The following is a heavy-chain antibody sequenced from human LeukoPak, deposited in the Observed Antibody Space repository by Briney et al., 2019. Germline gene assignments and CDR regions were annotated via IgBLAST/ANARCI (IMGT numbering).Heavy chain of an antibody. J-gene: IGHJ3*02. V-gene: IGHV3-21*01. CDR1: GFTFSSYS. D-gene: IGHD3-9*01. CDR2: ISSSSSYI. Sequence: GGSLRLSCAASGFTFSSYSMNWVRQAPGKGLEWVSSISSSSSYIYYADSVKGRFTISRDNAKNSLYLQMNSLRAEDTAVYYCARDDILTGYFNDAFDIWGQGTMVTVSS. CDR3: ARDDILTGYFNDAFDI.